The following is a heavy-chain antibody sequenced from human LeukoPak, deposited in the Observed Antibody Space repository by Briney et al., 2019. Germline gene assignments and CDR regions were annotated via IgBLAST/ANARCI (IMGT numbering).Heavy chain of an antibody. D-gene: IGHD2-15*01. Sequence: SETPSLTCTVSGGSISSYYWSWIRQPPGKGLEWIGYIYYSGSTNYNPSLKSRVTISVDTSKNQFSLKLSSVTAADTAVYYCARDFYGYCSGGSCAHTFDIWGQGTMVTVSS. CDR1: GGSISSYY. CDR2: IYYSGST. V-gene: IGHV4-59*01. J-gene: IGHJ3*02. CDR3: ARDFYGYCSGGSCAHTFDI.